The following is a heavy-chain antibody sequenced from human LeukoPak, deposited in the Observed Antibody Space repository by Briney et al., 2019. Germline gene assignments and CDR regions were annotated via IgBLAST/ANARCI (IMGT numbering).Heavy chain of an antibody. CDR1: GFTFSNDW. CDR3: ARGGGIVVVPAAV. D-gene: IGHD2-2*01. J-gene: IGHJ4*02. Sequence: GGSLRLSCAASGFTFSNDWMTWVRQAPGKGLEWVANIKHDGSEKYYVDSVKGRFTISRDNAKNSLYLQMDSLRAEDTAVYYCARGGGIVVVPAAVWGQGTLVTVSS. CDR2: IKHDGSEK. V-gene: IGHV3-7*01.